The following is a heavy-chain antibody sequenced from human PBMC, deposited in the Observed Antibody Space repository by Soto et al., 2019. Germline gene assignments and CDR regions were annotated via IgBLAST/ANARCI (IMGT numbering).Heavy chain of an antibody. CDR2: MSWNSGSI. D-gene: IGHD6-19*01. V-gene: IGHV3-9*01. Sequence: EVQLVESGGGLVQPGRSLRLSCAASGFTFDDYAMHWVRQAPGKGLEWVSGMSWNSGSIGYADSVKGRFTISRDNAKNSLYLQMNSLRAEDTALYYCAKDKVAGTGNFDYWGQGTLVTVSS. CDR3: AKDKVAGTGNFDY. J-gene: IGHJ4*02. CDR1: GFTFDDYA.